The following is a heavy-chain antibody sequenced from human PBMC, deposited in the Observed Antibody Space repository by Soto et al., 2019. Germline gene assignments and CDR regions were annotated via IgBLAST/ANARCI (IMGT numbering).Heavy chain of an antibody. Sequence: LRLSCAASGFTVGNNYMSWVRQAPGKGLEWVSLIYSTGTTKYADSVKGRFTVSRDNAKNTLYPQMNSLRAEDTAVYYCAKDGRGSGSHYNSFGYWGQGTLVTV. J-gene: IGHJ4*02. D-gene: IGHD3-10*01. CDR2: IYSTGTT. V-gene: IGHV3-53*01. CDR3: AKDGRGSGSHYNSFGY. CDR1: GFTVGNNY.